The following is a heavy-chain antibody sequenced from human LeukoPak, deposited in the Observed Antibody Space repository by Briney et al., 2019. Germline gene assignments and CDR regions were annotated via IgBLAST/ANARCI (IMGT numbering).Heavy chain of an antibody. V-gene: IGHV3-21*01. D-gene: IGHD3-22*01. CDR2: ISSSSSYI. J-gene: IGHJ3*02. CDR1: GFTFSSYS. Sequence: GGSLRLSCAASGFTFSSYSMNWVRQAPGKGLEWVSSISSSSSYIYYADSVKVRFTISRDNAKNSLSLQMNSLRAEDTAVYYCARDDDSSGADAFDTWGQGTMVTVSS. CDR3: ARDDDSSGADAFDT.